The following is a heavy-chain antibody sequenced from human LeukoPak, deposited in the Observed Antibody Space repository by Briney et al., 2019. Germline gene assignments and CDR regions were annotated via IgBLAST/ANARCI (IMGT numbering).Heavy chain of an antibody. Sequence: PSETLSLTCTVSGGSISSYYWSWIRQPPGKGLEWIGEINHSGSTNYNPSLESRVTISVDTSKNQFSLKLSSVTAADTAVYYCARAYSGWSLYYFDYWGQGTLVTVSS. CDR2: INHSGST. CDR1: GGSISSYY. CDR3: ARAYSGWSLYYFDY. J-gene: IGHJ4*02. V-gene: IGHV4-34*01. D-gene: IGHD6-19*01.